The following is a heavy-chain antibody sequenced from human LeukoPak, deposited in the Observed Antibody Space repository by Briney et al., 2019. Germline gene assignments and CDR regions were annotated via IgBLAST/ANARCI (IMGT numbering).Heavy chain of an antibody. CDR2: INPNSGGT. CDR3: ARDRGNRGYSFNN. CDR1: GYTFTAYY. D-gene: IGHD5-18*01. Sequence: ASVKVSCKASGYTFTAYYIHWVRQAPGQGLEWMGWINPNSGGTNYAQRFQGRVTMTRDTSITTAYMELSRLRSDDTAVYYCARDRGNRGYSFNNWGQGTLVTVS. V-gene: IGHV1-2*02. J-gene: IGHJ4*02.